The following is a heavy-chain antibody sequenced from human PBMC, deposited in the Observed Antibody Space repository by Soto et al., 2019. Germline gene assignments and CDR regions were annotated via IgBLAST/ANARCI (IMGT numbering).Heavy chain of an antibody. V-gene: IGHV1-18*01. Sequence: ASVKVSCKASGYTFTSYGISWVRQAPGQGLEWMGWISAYNGNTNYAQKLQGRVTMTTDTSTSTAYMELRSLRSDDTAVYYCARDLGYYGSGTTATFDYWGQGTLVTVSS. CDR2: ISAYNGNT. CDR1: GYTFTSYG. D-gene: IGHD3-10*01. CDR3: ARDLGYYGSGTTATFDY. J-gene: IGHJ4*02.